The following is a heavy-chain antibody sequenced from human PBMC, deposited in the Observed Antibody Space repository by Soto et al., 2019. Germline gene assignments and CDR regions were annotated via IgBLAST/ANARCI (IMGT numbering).Heavy chain of an antibody. CDR3: ASAYGSGSYYSWFDP. J-gene: IGHJ5*02. V-gene: IGHV4-30-4*01. D-gene: IGHD3-10*01. CDR1: GVSISSGDYY. Sequence: SETLSLTCTVSGVSISSGDYYWRRIRQPPGKGLEWIGYIYYSGSTYYNPSLKSRVTISVDTSKNQFSLKLSSVTAADTAVYYCASAYGSGSYYSWFDPWGHGTLVTVSS. CDR2: IYYSGST.